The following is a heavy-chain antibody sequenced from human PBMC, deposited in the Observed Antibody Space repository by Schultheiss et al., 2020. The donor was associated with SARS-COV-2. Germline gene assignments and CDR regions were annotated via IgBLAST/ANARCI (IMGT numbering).Heavy chain of an antibody. CDR1: GGSFSGYY. J-gene: IGHJ6*02. CDR3: ASTDYKGSSYYYGMDV. D-gene: IGHD4-11*01. Sequence: SETLSLTCAVYGGSFSGYYWSWIRQPPGKGLEWIGRIYSSVSTNYNPSLKSRLTMSLDTSKNQFSLKLSSVTAADTAVYYCASTDYKGSSYYYGMDVWGQGTTVTVSS. CDR2: IYSSVST. V-gene: IGHV4-59*10.